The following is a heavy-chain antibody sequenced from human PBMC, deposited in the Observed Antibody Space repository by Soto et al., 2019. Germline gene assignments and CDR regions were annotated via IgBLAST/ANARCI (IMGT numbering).Heavy chain of an antibody. V-gene: IGHV3-11*01. D-gene: IGHD2-21*01. J-gene: IGHJ3*01. CDR1: GLIFSDFY. Sequence: SGGSLRLSCAASGLIFSDFYMSWVRQAPGKGLEWIAYISPGGDSMYYADSMKGRFTISRDNAKNSLYLQMNSLRVEDTAVYYCAGEHVLMFASYDAFNVRGQGTLVTVSS. CDR3: AGEHVLMFASYDAFNV. CDR2: ISPGGDSM.